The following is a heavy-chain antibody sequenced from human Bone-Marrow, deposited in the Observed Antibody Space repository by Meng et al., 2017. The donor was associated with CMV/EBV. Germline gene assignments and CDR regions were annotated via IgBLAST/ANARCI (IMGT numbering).Heavy chain of an antibody. CDR2: IKSKTDGGTT. CDR3: TTGITIFGVVNVADY. CDR1: FPFSNGW. J-gene: IGHJ4*02. Sequence: FPFSNGWMSWVRQAPGKWLEWVGRIKSKTDGGTTDYAAPVKGRFTISRDDSKNTLYLQMNSLKTEDTAVYYCTTGITIFGVVNVADYWGQGTLVTVSS. D-gene: IGHD3-3*01. V-gene: IGHV3-15*01.